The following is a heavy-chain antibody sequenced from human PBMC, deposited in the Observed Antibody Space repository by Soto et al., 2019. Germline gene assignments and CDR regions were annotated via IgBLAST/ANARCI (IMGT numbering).Heavy chain of an antibody. Sequence: TGGSLRLSCAASGFTFSSYGMHWVRQAPGKGLEWVAVIWYDGSNKYYADSVKGRFTISRDNSKNTLYLQMNSLRAEDTAVYYCARDAGIAAARNYYYYGMDVWGQGTTVTVSS. D-gene: IGHD6-13*01. CDR1: GFTFSSYG. CDR3: ARDAGIAAARNYYYYGMDV. J-gene: IGHJ6*02. V-gene: IGHV3-33*01. CDR2: IWYDGSNK.